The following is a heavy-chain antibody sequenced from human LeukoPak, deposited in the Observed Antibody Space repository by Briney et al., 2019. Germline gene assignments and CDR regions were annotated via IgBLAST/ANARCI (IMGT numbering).Heavy chain of an antibody. CDR3: ARGAKIPIVIFGVITPDWFDA. Sequence: GGSLRLSCAASGFTFSPFSMNWVRQAPGKGLEWVSSIITSSSYIYYADSVKGRFTISRDDAKNSLYLQMHSLRAEDTAVYYCARGAKIPIVIFGVITPDWFDAWGQGTLVTVSS. V-gene: IGHV3-21*01. J-gene: IGHJ5*02. CDR2: IITSSSYI. D-gene: IGHD3-3*01. CDR1: GFTFSPFS.